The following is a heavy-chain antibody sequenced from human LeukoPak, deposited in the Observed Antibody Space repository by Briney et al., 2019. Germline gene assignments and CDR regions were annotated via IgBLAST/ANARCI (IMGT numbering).Heavy chain of an antibody. CDR1: GCTLTELS. Sequence: GASVKVSCKVSGCTLTELSMHWVRQAPGKGLEWMGGFDPEDGETIYAQKFQGRVTMTEDTSTDTAYMELSSMRAEDTAVYYCATPRGAAAANAAFDIWGQGTMVTVSS. CDR3: ATPRGAAAANAAFDI. V-gene: IGHV1-24*01. D-gene: IGHD6-13*01. J-gene: IGHJ3*02. CDR2: FDPEDGET.